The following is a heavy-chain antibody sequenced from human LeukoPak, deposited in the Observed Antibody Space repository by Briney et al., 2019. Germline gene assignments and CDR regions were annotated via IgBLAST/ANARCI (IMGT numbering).Heavy chain of an antibody. D-gene: IGHD3-10*01. J-gene: IGHJ4*02. V-gene: IGHV4-34*01. CDR2: INHSGST. CDR3: AREWDYGSGSYYNRPLGY. CDR1: GGSFSGYY. Sequence: PPETLSLTCTVYGGSFSGYYWSWIRQPPGKGLEWIGEINHSGSTKYNPSLKSRVTISVDTSKNQFSLKLSSVTAADTAVYYCAREWDYGSGSYYNRPLGYWGQGTLVTVSS.